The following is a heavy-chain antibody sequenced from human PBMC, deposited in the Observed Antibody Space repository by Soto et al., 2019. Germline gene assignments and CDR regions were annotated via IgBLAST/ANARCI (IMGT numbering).Heavy chain of an antibody. D-gene: IGHD3-3*01. V-gene: IGHV4-30-2*01. CDR3: ARVNYDFSDAFDI. J-gene: IGHJ3*02. Sequence: QLQLQESGSGLVKPSQTLSLTCAVSGGSISSGGYSWSWIRQPPGKGLEWIGYIYHSGSTYYNPSLKRRVTISVDRSKNQFSLKLSSVTAAVTAVYYCARVNYDFSDAFDIWGQGTMVNVSS. CDR1: GGSISSGGYS. CDR2: IYHSGST.